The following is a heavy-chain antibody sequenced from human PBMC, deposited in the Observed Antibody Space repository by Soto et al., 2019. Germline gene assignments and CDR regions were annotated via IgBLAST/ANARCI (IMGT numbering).Heavy chain of an antibody. CDR2: ISAHNGNT. CDR3: ARGRYGDY. Sequence: QVHLGQSGAEVKKPGASVKVSFKGSGYTFTGYGITWVRQAPGQGLEWMGWISAHNGNTDYAQKLQGRVTVTRDTSTSTAYMELRSLRSDDTAVYYCARGRYGDYWGQGALVTVSS. D-gene: IGHD1-1*01. V-gene: IGHV1-18*01. J-gene: IGHJ4*02. CDR1: GYTFTGYG.